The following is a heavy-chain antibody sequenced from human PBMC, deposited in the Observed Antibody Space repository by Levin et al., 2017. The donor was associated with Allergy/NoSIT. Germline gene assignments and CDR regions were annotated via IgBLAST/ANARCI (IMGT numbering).Heavy chain of an antibody. J-gene: IGHJ6*02. D-gene: IGHD2-2*01. CDR1: GYTFTGYY. V-gene: IGHV1-2*02. CDR2: IDPFSGDT. Sequence: GESLKISCKASGYTFTGYYVHWVRQAPGQGLEWMGWIDPFSGDTNYAQKFQGKVTMTRDTVNTAYLELSRLRSDDTAVYDCARFPPTYQLLENHPKDFYYGLDVWGQGTTVIVSS. CDR3: ARFPPTYQLLENHPKDFYYGLDV.